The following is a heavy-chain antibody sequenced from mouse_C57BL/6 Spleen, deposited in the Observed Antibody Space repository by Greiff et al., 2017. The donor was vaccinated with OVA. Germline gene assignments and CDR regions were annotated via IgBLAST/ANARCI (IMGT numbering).Heavy chain of an antibody. D-gene: IGHD1-1*01. CDR2: IDPSDSYT. V-gene: IGHV1-69*01. J-gene: IGHJ2*01. Sequence: QVQLQQPGAELVMPGASVKLSCKASGYTFTSYWMHWVKQRPGQGLEWIGEIDPSDSYTNYNPKFKGKSTLTVDKSSSTAYIQLSSLTSEDSAVYYCARDYYGSSYPFDYWGQGTTLTVSS. CDR3: ARDYYGSSYPFDY. CDR1: GYTFTSYW.